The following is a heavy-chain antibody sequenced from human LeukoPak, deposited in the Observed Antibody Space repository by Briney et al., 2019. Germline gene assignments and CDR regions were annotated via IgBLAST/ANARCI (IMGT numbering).Heavy chain of an antibody. CDR3: ARRNDGDYGDGDELDV. V-gene: IGHV3-48*03. CDR2: ISSSGSTI. D-gene: IGHD4-17*01. Sequence: PGGSLRLSCATSAFTLSSYEMNWVRQAPGKGLEWVSYISSSGSTIYYADSVKGRFTISRDNAKNSLYLQMNSLRAEDTAVYYCARRNDGDYGDGDELDVWGQGTTVTVSS. J-gene: IGHJ6*02. CDR1: AFTLSSYE.